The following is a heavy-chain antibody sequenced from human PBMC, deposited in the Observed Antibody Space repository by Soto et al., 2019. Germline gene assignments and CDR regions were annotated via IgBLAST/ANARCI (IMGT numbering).Heavy chain of an antibody. CDR1: GYTFTNDF. D-gene: IGHD6-19*01. CDR3: ASASSGGGY. CDR2: ISAYNGNT. Sequence: ASEKVSCKASGYTFTNDFMHWVRQAPGQGLEWMGWISAYNGNTNYAQKLQGRVTMTTDTSTSTAYMELRSLRSDDTAVYYCASASSGGGYWGQGTLVTVS. J-gene: IGHJ4*02. V-gene: IGHV1-18*04.